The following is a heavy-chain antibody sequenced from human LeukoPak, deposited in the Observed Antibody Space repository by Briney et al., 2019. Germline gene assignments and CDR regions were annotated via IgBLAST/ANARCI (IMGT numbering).Heavy chain of an antibody. J-gene: IGHJ4*02. D-gene: IGHD2-8*02. V-gene: IGHV3-23*01. CDR3: AKDEGIALAGGFDN. Sequence: GGSLRLSCEASGFTFNSYAMNWVRQAPGKGLEWVSSISGSGSYTYYADSVKGRFTISRDSSKTTVYLQMNSLRAEDTAVYFCAKDEGIALAGGFDNWGQGALVTVSS. CDR1: GFTFNSYA. CDR2: ISGSGSYT.